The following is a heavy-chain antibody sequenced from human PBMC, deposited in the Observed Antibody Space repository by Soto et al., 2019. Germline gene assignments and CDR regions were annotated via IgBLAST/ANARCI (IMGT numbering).Heavy chain of an antibody. D-gene: IGHD1-1*01. CDR1: GFSVSNYW. CDR2: TNIDGSST. CDR3: IRGRTGWNTVDV. V-gene: IGHV3-74*03. J-gene: IGHJ6*02. Sequence: EEPMVESGGDLVQPGGSLRLSCVASGFSVSNYWTHWVRQAPGKGLEWVSRTNIDGSSTTYPDSRKGRFTMSRDNAKYTLYLHMNSLRGDDTAVYYCIRGRTGWNTVDVWGQGTTVIVSS.